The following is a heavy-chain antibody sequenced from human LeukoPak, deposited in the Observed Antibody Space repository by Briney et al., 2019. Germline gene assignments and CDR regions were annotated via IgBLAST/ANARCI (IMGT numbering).Heavy chain of an antibody. V-gene: IGHV3-15*07. CDR1: GFTFSDAW. CDR2: IKRKTFGGTT. D-gene: IGHD2-21*02. CDR3: TTDRDALRY. Sequence: KSGGSLRLSCAASGFTFSDAWMNWVRQAPGKGLEWVGRIKRKTFGGTTDYAAPVKGRFTISRDDSRNTLYLQMDSLKTEDTAVFYCTTDRDALRYWGQGTLVTVSS. J-gene: IGHJ4*02.